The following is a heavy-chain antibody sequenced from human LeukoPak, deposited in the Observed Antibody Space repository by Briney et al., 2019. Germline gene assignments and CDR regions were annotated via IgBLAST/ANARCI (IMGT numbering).Heavy chain of an antibody. D-gene: IGHD4-11*01. J-gene: IGHJ5*02. CDR2: IYYSGST. CDR1: GGSISSGDYY. V-gene: IGHV4-30-4*08. Sequence: SETLSLTCTVSGGSISSGDYYWSWIRQPPGKGLEWIGYIYYSGSTYYNPSLKSRVTISVDTSKNQFSLKLSSVTAADTAVYYCARAYRGTQEVDPWGQGTLVTVSS. CDR3: ARAYRGTQEVDP.